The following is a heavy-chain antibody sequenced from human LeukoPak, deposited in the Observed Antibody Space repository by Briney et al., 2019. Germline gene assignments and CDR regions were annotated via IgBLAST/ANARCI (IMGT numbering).Heavy chain of an antibody. Sequence: PGGSLRLSCAASGFTVSSNYMSWVRQAPGKGLEWVSVIYSGGNTYYADSVKGRFTISRDNSKNTLYLQMNSLRAEDTAVYYCARDSGWSHYFDCWGQGTLVTVSS. CDR3: ARDSGWSHYFDC. D-gene: IGHD6-19*01. J-gene: IGHJ4*02. CDR1: GFTVSSNY. CDR2: IYSGGNT. V-gene: IGHV3-66*01.